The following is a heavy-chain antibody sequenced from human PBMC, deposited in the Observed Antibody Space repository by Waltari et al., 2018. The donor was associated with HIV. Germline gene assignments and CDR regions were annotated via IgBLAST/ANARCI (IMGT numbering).Heavy chain of an antibody. CDR3: ARVWGFTVTKDY. Sequence: QEKLVQSGAKFKMPGASVKVSCKAAGYSFTTYYFDRARQATGQGLEWMGWMNPNSGNTGYAQKFQGRVTMTRNTSISTAYMELSSLRSEDTAVYYCARVWGFTVTKDYWGQGTLVTVSS. V-gene: IGHV1-8*01. D-gene: IGHD4-17*01. CDR2: MNPNSGNT. CDR1: GYSFTTYY. J-gene: IGHJ4*02.